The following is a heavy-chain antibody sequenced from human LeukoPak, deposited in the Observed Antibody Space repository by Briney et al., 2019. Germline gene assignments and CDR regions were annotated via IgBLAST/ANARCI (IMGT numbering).Heavy chain of an antibody. D-gene: IGHD3-22*01. CDR1: GFTFSSYA. J-gene: IGHJ4*02. Sequence: GRSLRLSCAASGFTFSSYAMHWVRQAPGKGLEWVAVISYDGSNKYYADSVKGRLTISRDNSKNTLYLQMNSLRAEDTAVYYCARVYEYYYDSSGAPFDYWGQGTLVTVSS. V-gene: IGHV3-30*04. CDR3: ARVYEYYYDSSGAPFDY. CDR2: ISYDGSNK.